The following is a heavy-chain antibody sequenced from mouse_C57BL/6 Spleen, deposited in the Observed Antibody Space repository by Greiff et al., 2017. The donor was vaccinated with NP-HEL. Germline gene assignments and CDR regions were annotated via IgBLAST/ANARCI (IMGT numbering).Heavy chain of an antibody. Sequence: QVQLKQSGAELVRPGASVKMSCKASGYTFTSYNMHWVKQTPRQGLEWIGAIYPGNGDTSYNQKFKGKATLTVDKSSSTAYMQLSSLTSEDSAVYFCASCRYGSSPYYAMDYWGQGTSVTVSS. CDR2: IYPGNGDT. CDR3: ASCRYGSSPYYAMDY. V-gene: IGHV1-12*01. D-gene: IGHD1-1*01. J-gene: IGHJ4*01. CDR1: GYTFTSYN.